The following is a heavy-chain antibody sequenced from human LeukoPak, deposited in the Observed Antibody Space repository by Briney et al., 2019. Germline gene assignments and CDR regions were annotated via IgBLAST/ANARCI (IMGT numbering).Heavy chain of an antibody. V-gene: IGHV3-30-3*01. J-gene: IGHJ4*02. CDR3: ARDGEMATLNFDY. CDR1: GFTFSSYA. CDR2: ISYDGSNK. D-gene: IGHD5-24*01. Sequence: PGGSLRLSCAASGFTFSSYAMHWVRQAPGKGLEWVAVISYDGSNKYYADSVKGRFTISRDNSKNTLHLQMNSLRAEDTAVYYCARDGEMATLNFDYWGQGTLVTVSS.